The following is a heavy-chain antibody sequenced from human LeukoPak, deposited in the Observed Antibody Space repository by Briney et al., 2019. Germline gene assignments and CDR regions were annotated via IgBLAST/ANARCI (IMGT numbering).Heavy chain of an antibody. Sequence: GGSLRLSCGASGFIFSSYGMHWVRQAPGKGLEWVAFIRYDGGNKYHADSVKGRFTISRDNSKNTLYLQMNSLRAEDTAVYYCAKDYYDSSGYFRVPHVFDYWGQGTLVTVSS. CDR1: GFIFSSYG. CDR3: AKDYYDSSGYFRVPHVFDY. V-gene: IGHV3-30*02. D-gene: IGHD3-22*01. CDR2: IRYDGGNK. J-gene: IGHJ4*02.